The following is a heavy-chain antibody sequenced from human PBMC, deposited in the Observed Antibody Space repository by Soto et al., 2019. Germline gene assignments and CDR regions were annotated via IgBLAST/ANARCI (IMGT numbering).Heavy chain of an antibody. CDR1: GDTFSSYT. CDR3: ARRRYCGYDCYHKHYYGMDV. CDR2: IIPVLGTT. J-gene: IGHJ6*02. V-gene: IGHV1-69*08. D-gene: IGHD2-21*02. Sequence: QVQLVQSGAEVKKPGSSVKVSCRASGDTFSSYTVNWVRQAPGRGLEWLGRIIPVLGTTDYAQKFKGRVTITADKSTNIVYMELCSLRPEDRAVYYCARRRYCGYDCYHKHYYGMDVWGQGTTVTVAS.